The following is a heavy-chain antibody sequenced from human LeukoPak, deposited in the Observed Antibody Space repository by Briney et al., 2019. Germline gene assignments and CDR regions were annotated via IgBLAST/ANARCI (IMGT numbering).Heavy chain of an antibody. CDR3: ARVPSYSRGYDAFDI. J-gene: IGHJ3*02. CDR2: ISAYNGNT. CDR1: GYTFTSYG. D-gene: IGHD6-25*01. Sequence: ASVKVSCTASGYTFTSYGISWVRQAPGQGLEWMGWISAYNGNTNYAQKLQGRVTMTTDTSTSTAYMELRSLRSDDTAVYYCARVPSYSRGYDAFDIWGQGTMVTVSS. V-gene: IGHV1-18*01.